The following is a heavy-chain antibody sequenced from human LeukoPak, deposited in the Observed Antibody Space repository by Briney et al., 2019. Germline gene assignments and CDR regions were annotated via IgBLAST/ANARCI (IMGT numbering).Heavy chain of an antibody. J-gene: IGHJ6*02. V-gene: IGHV3-74*01. CDR2: INSDGSST. D-gene: IGHD2-8*02. Sequence: GGSLRLSCTVSGFTFSSFWMHWVRQAPGEGLVWVSRINSDGSSTSYADSVKGRFTISRDNAKNTLYLQMNSLRAEDTAVYYCAREKVVYANYGMDVWGQGTTVTVSS. CDR1: GFTFSSFW. CDR3: AREKVVYANYGMDV.